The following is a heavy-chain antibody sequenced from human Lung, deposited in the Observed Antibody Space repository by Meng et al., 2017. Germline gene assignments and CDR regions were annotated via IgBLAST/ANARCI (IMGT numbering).Heavy chain of an antibody. CDR1: GGSFSDYY. V-gene: IGHV4-34*01. D-gene: IGHD4-11*01. CDR3: ARGPTTMAHDFDY. J-gene: IGHJ4*02. CDR2: INHSGST. Sequence: QVQLQKWGAGLLKPSETLSLTCVVSGGSFSDYYWSWIRQPPGKGLEWIGEINHSGSTNYNPPLESRATISVDTSQNNLSLKLSSVTAADSAVYYCARGPTTMAHDFDYWGQGTLVTVSS.